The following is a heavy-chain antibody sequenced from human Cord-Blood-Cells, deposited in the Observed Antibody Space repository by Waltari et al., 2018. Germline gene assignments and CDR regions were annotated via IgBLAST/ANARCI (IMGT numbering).Heavy chain of an antibody. D-gene: IGHD6-13*01. Sequence: QVQLVQSGAEVKKPGASVKVSCKASGYTFTSYAMHWVRQAPGQRLEWMGWINAGNGNTKYSQKFQGRVTITRDTSASTAYMELSSLRSEDTAVYYCARDLSIAAARETEYFQHWGQGTLVTVSS. CDR1: GYTFTSYA. CDR2: INAGNGNT. V-gene: IGHV1-3*01. CDR3: ARDLSIAAARETEYFQH. J-gene: IGHJ1*01.